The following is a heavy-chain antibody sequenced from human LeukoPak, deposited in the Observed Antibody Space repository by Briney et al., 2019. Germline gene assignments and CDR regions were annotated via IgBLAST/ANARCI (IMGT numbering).Heavy chain of an antibody. CDR2: INHSGST. D-gene: IGHD3-16*01. J-gene: IGHJ4*02. Sequence: PSGTLSLTCAVHGGSFSGYYWSWIRQPPGKGLEWIGEINHSGSTSYNPSLKSRVTISVDTSKNQFSLKLSSVTAADTAVYYCARGSRWGRFFDYWGQGTLVTVSS. CDR3: ARGSRWGRFFDY. CDR1: GGSFSGYY. V-gene: IGHV4-34*01.